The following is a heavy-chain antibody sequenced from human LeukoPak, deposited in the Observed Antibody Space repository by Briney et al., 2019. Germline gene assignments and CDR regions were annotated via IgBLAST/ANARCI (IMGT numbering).Heavy chain of an antibody. CDR1: GFTFSNYA. V-gene: IGHV3-23*01. J-gene: IGHJ4*02. D-gene: IGHD3-10*01. Sequence: PGGSLRLSCAASGFTFSNYAMSWVRQAPGKGLEWVSGISGSSDSTDYADSVKGRFTIPRDNSKNTLYLQLNSLRVEDTAVYYCARGTMVRGVPWYWGQGTLVTVSS. CDR2: ISGSSDST. CDR3: ARGTMVRGVPWY.